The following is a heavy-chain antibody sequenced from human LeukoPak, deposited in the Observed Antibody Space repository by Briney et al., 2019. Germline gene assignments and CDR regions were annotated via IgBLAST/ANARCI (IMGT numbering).Heavy chain of an antibody. V-gene: IGHV3-7*01. J-gene: IGHJ4*02. CDR1: AFTFSDYW. Sequence: GGPLRLSCAASAFTFSDYWMTWVRQTPGKGLERVANINNHGSETYYVDSVRGRFTISRDNAKNSLYLQMNSLRDDDTAVYFCTRDQGWQQFDSWGQGTLVTVSS. D-gene: IGHD5-24*01. CDR2: INNHGSET. CDR3: TRDQGWQQFDS.